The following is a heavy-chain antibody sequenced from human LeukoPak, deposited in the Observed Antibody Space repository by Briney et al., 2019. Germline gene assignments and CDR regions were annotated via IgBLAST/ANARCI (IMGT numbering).Heavy chain of an antibody. Sequence: ASVKVSCKASGYTFTSYGISWVRQAPGQGLEWMGWISAYNGNTNYAQKLQGRVTMTTDTSTSTAYMELRSLRSDDTAVYYCARDRNYGDYVFASDIWGQGTMVTVSS. CDR1: GYTFTSYG. CDR3: ARDRNYGDYVFASDI. V-gene: IGHV1-18*01. D-gene: IGHD4-17*01. CDR2: ISAYNGNT. J-gene: IGHJ3*02.